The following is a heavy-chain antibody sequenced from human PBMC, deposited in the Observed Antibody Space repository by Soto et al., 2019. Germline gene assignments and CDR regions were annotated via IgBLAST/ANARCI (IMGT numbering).Heavy chain of an antibody. D-gene: IGHD6-13*01. V-gene: IGHV4-59*12. CDR3: ARGPEEQQLVVGFDY. J-gene: IGHJ4*02. Sequence: SETLSLTCTVSGGSISSYYWSWIRQPPGKGLEWIGDIYYSGSTYYNPSLKSRVTISVDTSKNQFSLKLSSVTAADTAVYYCARGPEEQQLVVGFDYWGQGTLVTVSS. CDR2: IYYSGST. CDR1: GGSISSYY.